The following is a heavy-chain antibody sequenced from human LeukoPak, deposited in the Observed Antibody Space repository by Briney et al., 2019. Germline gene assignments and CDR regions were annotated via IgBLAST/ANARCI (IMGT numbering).Heavy chain of an antibody. Sequence: SQTLSLTCTVSGGSISGGAYYWSWIRQPPGKGLEWIGHIYYRGNTDHNPSLRSRVTISVDTSKNQFSLDLSSVTAADTAVYYCARVVPAAMGLNWFDPWGQGTLVSVSS. CDR2: IYYRGNT. D-gene: IGHD2-2*01. J-gene: IGHJ5*02. CDR1: GGSISGGAYY. V-gene: IGHV4-30-4*01. CDR3: ARVVPAAMGLNWFDP.